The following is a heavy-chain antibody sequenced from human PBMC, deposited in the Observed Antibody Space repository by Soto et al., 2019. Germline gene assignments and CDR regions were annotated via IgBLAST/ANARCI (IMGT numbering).Heavy chain of an antibody. Sequence: QVQLVQSGAEVKKPGSSVKVSCKASGGTFSSYAISWVRQAPGQGLEWMGGIIPIFGTANYAQKFQGRVTITADESTSTAYMELSSLRSEDTALYYCAAHWCGSSCRQGYFDYWGQGTLVTVSS. V-gene: IGHV1-69*01. CDR2: IIPIFGTA. J-gene: IGHJ4*02. CDR3: AAHWCGSSCRQGYFDY. D-gene: IGHD6-13*01. CDR1: GGTFSSYA.